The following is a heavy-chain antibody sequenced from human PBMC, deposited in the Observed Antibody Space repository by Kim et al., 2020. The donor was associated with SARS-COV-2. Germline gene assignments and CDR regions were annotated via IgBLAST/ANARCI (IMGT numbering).Heavy chain of an antibody. CDR1: GYTFTSYA. V-gene: IGHV1-3*01. CDR2: INAGNGNT. J-gene: IGHJ4*02. D-gene: IGHD6-13*01. Sequence: ASVKVSCKASGYTFTSYAMHWVRQAPGQRLEWMGWINAGNGNTKYSQKFQGRVTITRDTSASTAYMELSSLRSEDTAVYYCARDLGSSWFGFDYWGQGTLVTVSS. CDR3: ARDLGSSWFGFDY.